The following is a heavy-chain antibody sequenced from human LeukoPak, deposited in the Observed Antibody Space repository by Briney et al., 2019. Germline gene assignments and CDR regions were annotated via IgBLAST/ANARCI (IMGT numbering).Heavy chain of an antibody. V-gene: IGHV3-73*01. Sequence: GESLKISCKGSGYSFTSYWIGWVRQMPGKGLEWVGRIRSKANSYATAYAASVKGRFTISRDDSKNTAYLQMNSLKTEDTAVYYCTRQGPGYSSGFDDYWGQGTLVTVSS. J-gene: IGHJ4*02. CDR2: IRSKANSYAT. CDR1: GYSFTSYW. D-gene: IGHD6-19*01. CDR3: TRQGPGYSSGFDDY.